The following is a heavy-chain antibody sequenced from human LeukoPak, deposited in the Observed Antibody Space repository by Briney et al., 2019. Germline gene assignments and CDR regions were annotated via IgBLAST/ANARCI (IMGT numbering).Heavy chain of an antibody. CDR2: MNPNSGNT. CDR3: ARAGGREGVDY. CDR1: GYTFTGYY. Sequence: ASVKVSCKASGYTFTGYYMHWVRQAPGQGLEWMGWMNPNSGNTGYAQKFQGRVTMTRNTSISTAYMELSSLRSEDTAVYYRARAGGREGVDYWGQGTPVTVSS. V-gene: IGHV1-8*02. D-gene: IGHD2-15*01. J-gene: IGHJ4*02.